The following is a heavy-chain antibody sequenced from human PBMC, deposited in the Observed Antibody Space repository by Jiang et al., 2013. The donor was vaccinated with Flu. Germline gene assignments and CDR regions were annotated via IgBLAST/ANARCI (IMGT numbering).Heavy chain of an antibody. V-gene: IGHV3-48*03. D-gene: IGHD1-26*01. CDR3: ARDRRGRELPTT. CDR1: GFSFSNYE. CDR2: INKSGGTK. J-gene: IGHJ4*02. Sequence: VQLVESGGGLVQSGGSLRLSCAASGFSFSNYEMNWVRQAPGKGLEWISFINKSGGTKYYSDSVKGRFTISRDNARSSPYLQMNSLRVEDTAVYYCARDRRGRELPTTWGQGTLVHRLL.